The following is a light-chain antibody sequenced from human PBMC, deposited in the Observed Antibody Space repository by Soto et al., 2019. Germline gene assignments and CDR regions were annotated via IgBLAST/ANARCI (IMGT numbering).Light chain of an antibody. CDR1: QHIDRW. Sequence: DIQLTQSPSFVSASVGDRVTITCRANQHIDRWLAWFQQKPGKAPELLIYGASILESWVPSRFNGSRSGTDFTLTISGLQPEDFATYYCHQAHTFPYTFGPGTKVDMK. CDR2: GAS. J-gene: IGKJ3*01. CDR3: HQAHTFPYT. V-gene: IGKV1-12*01.